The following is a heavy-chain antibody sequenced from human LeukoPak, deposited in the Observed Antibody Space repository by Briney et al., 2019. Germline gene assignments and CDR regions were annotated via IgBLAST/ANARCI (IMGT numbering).Heavy chain of an antibody. J-gene: IGHJ4*02. D-gene: IGHD6-19*01. Sequence: AGGSLRLSCAASGFTFNTYAIYWVRQAPGKGLEWVSGICGSGGCTYYADSGKGRFTISRDNSENTVYLQMNSLTADDTAVYYCAKTTVGYSSGRYPGWPADCWGQGTLVTVSS. CDR3: AKTTVGYSSGRYPGWPADC. V-gene: IGHV3-23*01. CDR2: ICGSGGCT. CDR1: GFTFNTYA.